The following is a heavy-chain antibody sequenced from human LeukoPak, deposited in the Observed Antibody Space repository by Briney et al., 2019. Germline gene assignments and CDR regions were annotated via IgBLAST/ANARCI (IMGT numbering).Heavy chain of an antibody. CDR2: ISGSGGST. CDR3: AKDILWFGELFPHFFDY. CDR1: GFTFRSYA. V-gene: IGHV3-23*01. J-gene: IGHJ4*02. D-gene: IGHD3-10*01. Sequence: GGSLRLSYAASGFTFRSYARSWVRQAPGKGLEWVSAISGSGGSTYYADSVKGRFTISRDNSKNTLYLQMNSLRAEDTAVYYCAKDILWFGELFPHFFDYWGQGTQVTVSS.